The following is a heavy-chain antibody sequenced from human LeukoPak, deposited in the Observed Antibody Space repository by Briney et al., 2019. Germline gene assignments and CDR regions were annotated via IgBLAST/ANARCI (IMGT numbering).Heavy chain of an antibody. V-gene: IGHV3-23*01. CDR2: ISGSGAYT. CDR1: GFTFCSCA. CDR3: AKALRYTSDSLDY. D-gene: IGHD3-9*01. Sequence: PGGSLRLSCAASGFTFCSCAMSWVRQSPGKGLEWVSGISGSGAYTYYADSVKGRFTISRDSSKNTLFLQMNSLRAEDTALYYCAKALRYTSDSLDYWGQGTLVTVSS. J-gene: IGHJ4*02.